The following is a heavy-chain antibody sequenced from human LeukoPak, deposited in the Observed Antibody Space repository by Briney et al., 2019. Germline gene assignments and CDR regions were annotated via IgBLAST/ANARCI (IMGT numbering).Heavy chain of an antibody. D-gene: IGHD5-12*01. CDR3: ARDVRWLRFVFDH. V-gene: IGHV3-21*01. J-gene: IGHJ4*02. Sequence: GGSLRLSCAASGFTFSTTGMTWVRQAPGKGLEWVSTISFRSDTYFPDSLKGRFTVSRDNAKNSLYQQMNSLRDEDTAVYYCARDVRWLRFVFDHWGQGIPVTVSS. CDR2: ISFRSDT. CDR1: GFTFSTTG.